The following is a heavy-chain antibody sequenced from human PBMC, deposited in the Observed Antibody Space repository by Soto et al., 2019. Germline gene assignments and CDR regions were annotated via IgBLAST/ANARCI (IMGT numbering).Heavy chain of an antibody. CDR2: VSATAGTT. Sequence: GGALRLSCAASGFTFSNYAMSWVRQAPGKGLEWVSLVSATAGTTYYTDSVKGRFTISRDNSRNTVYLQMNSLRADDTAVYYCAKDRLAGGFDYWGQGTLATVSS. V-gene: IGHV3-23*01. D-gene: IGHD3-16*01. CDR1: GFTFSNYA. CDR3: AKDRLAGGFDY. J-gene: IGHJ4*02.